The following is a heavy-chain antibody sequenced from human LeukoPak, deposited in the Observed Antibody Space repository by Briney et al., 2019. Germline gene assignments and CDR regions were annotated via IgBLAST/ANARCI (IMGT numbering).Heavy chain of an antibody. CDR1: GFTFSSYA. CDR2: ISGSGGST. V-gene: IGHV3-23*01. D-gene: IGHD3-22*01. J-gene: IGHJ4*02. Sequence: GGSLRLSCSASGFTFSSYAMSWVRQAPGKGLEWVSAISGSGGSTYYADSVKGRFTISRDNSKNTLYLQMNSLRAEDTAVYYCAKPPPDYDSSGYYFDYWGQGTLVTVSS. CDR3: AKPPPDYDSSGYYFDY.